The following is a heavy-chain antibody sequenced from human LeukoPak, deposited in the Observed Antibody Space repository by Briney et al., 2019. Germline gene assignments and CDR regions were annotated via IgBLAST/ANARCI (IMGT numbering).Heavy chain of an antibody. V-gene: IGHV4-4*02. CDR2: IYHSGST. CDR1: GGSISSSNW. J-gene: IGHJ3*02. CDR3: ARRGRNYDFWSGYRDAFDI. Sequence: PSGTLSLTCAVSGGSISSSNWWSWVRQPPGKGLEWIGEIYHSGSTNYNPSLKSRVTISVDKSKNQFSLKLSSVTAADTAVYYCARRGRNYDFWSGYRDAFDIWGQGTMVTVSS. D-gene: IGHD3-3*01.